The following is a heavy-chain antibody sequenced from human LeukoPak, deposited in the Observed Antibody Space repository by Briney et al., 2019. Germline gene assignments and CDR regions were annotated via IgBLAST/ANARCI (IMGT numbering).Heavy chain of an antibody. CDR2: INPSGGST. V-gene: IGHV1-46*01. J-gene: IGHJ4*02. CDR3: ATRSIAAAGTMVY. D-gene: IGHD6-13*01. CDR1: GYTFTSYY. Sequence: GASVKVSCKASGYTFTSYYMHWVRQAPGQGLEWMGIINPSGGSTSYAQKFQGRVTMTRDMSTSTVYMELSSLRSEDTAVYYCATRSIAAAGTMVYWGQGTLVTVSS.